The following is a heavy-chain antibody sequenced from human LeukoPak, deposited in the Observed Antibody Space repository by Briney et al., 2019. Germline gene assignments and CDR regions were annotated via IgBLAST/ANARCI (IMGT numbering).Heavy chain of an antibody. J-gene: IGHJ3*01. CDR2: MNPISGYT. CDR1: GYTFTSYD. D-gene: IGHD6-13*01. Sequence: GASVKVSCKASGYTFTSYDINWVRQATGQGLEWMGWMNPISGYTGFAQNFQGRVTMTGNISISTAYMELSSLKSEDAAVHYCARGNRLYTSSWSSLAFDVWGQGTMVTVSS. V-gene: IGHV1-8*01. CDR3: ARGNRLYTSSWSSLAFDV.